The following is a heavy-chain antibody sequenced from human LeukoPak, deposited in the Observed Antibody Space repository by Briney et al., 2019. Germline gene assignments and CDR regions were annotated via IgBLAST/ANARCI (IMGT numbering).Heavy chain of an antibody. Sequence: ASVKVSCKASGYTFTGYYMHWVRQAPGQGLEWMGWINPNSGGTNYAQKFQGRVTMTRDTSISTAYMELSRLRSDDTAVYYCASDLVGWSVDGFDYWGQGTLVTVSS. V-gene: IGHV1-2*02. CDR1: GYTFTGYY. CDR3: ASDLVGWSVDGFDY. J-gene: IGHJ4*02. D-gene: IGHD3-9*01. CDR2: INPNSGGT.